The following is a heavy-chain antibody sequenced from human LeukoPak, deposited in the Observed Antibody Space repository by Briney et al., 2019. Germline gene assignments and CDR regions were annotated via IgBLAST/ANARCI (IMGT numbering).Heavy chain of an antibody. CDR1: GGSISSYY. CDR3: ARVRPTNYDFWSGPLGYAFDI. CDR2: IYYSGST. D-gene: IGHD3-3*01. V-gene: IGHV4-59*01. Sequence: PSETLSLTCTVSGGSISSYYWSWIRQPPGKGLEWIGYIYYSGSTNYNPSLKSRVTISVDTSKNQFSLKLSSVTAADTAVYYCARVRPTNYDFWSGPLGYAFDIWGQGTMVTVSS. J-gene: IGHJ3*02.